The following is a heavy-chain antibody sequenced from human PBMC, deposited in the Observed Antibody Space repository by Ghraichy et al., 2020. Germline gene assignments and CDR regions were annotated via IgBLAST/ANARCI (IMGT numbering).Heavy chain of an antibody. D-gene: IGHD3-3*01. CDR1: GFTFSSYG. V-gene: IGHV3-30*18. CDR3: AKEDNYSLEYYFDY. CDR2: ISYDGSNK. Sequence: GGSLRLSCAASGFTFSSYGMHWVRQAPGKGLEWVAVISYDGSNKYYADSVKGRFTISRDNSKNTLYLQMNSLRAEDTAVYYCAKEDNYSLEYYFDYWGQGTLVTVSS. J-gene: IGHJ4*02.